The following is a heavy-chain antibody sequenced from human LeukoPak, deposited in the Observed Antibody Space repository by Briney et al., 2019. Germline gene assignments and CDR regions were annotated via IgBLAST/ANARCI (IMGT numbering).Heavy chain of an antibody. J-gene: IGHJ4*02. CDR1: GGSFSGYY. V-gene: IGHV4-30-4*08. CDR3: ATTKGLRFPFLFGY. D-gene: IGHD3-3*01. CDR2: IYYSGST. Sequence: SETLSLTCAVYGGSFSGYYWSWIRQPPGKGLEWIGYIYYSGSTYYNPSLKSRVTISVDTSKNQFSLRLSSVTAADTAVYYCATTKGLRFPFLFGYWGQGTLVTVSS.